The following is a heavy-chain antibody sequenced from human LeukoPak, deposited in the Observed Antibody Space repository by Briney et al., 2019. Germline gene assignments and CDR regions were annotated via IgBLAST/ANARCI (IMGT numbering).Heavy chain of an antibody. V-gene: IGHV3-23*01. D-gene: IGHD4-11*01. CDR1: GFTFSNYA. Sequence: GGSLRLSCAASGFTFSNYAMSWVRQAPGKGLEWVSSISGSGANTYYADSVKGRFTISRDNSKNTLYLQMNSLRAEDTAVYYCAKDQLTTVTTSFDYWGQGTLVTVSS. CDR2: ISGSGANT. J-gene: IGHJ4*02. CDR3: AKDQLTTVTTSFDY.